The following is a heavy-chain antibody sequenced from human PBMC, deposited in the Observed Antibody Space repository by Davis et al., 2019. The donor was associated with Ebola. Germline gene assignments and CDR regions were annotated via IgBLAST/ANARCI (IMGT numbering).Heavy chain of an antibody. CDR3: ARVRAVAHFDY. Sequence: GGSLRLSCAASGFTFSSYGMHWVRQAPGRGLEWVAIIWYDGSNKFYADSVKGRFTISRDNTKNTLYLQINSLRAEDTAVYYCARVRAVAHFDYWGQGTLVTVSS. CDR1: GFTFSSYG. CDR2: IWYDGSNK. V-gene: IGHV3-33*01. D-gene: IGHD6-19*01. J-gene: IGHJ4*02.